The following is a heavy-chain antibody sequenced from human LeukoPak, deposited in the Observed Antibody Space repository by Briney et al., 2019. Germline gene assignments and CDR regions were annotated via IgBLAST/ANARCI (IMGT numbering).Heavy chain of an antibody. V-gene: IGHV3-66*02. J-gene: IGHJ6*02. CDR2: IYSGGST. D-gene: IGHD3-10*01. Sequence: GGSLRLSCAASGFTVSSNYMSWVRQAPGKGLEWVSVIYSGGSTYYADSVKGRFTISRDNSKTTLYLQMNSLRAEDTAVYYCARDRIRGQRGYGMDVWGQGTTVTVSS. CDR1: GFTVSSNY. CDR3: ARDRIRGQRGYGMDV.